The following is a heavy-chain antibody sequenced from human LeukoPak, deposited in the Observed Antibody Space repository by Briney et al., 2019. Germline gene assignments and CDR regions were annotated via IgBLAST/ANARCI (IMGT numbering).Heavy chain of an antibody. CDR2: IDKDGRYL. Sequence: GGSLRLSCVTSGFTFSRYWMTWVRQAPGKGLEWVANIDKDGRYLYYADSLKGRFTISRDNSKTSVFLQMKSLRFEATAVYYCATEESMGAPYYLGSWGQGTLVTVSS. CDR1: GFTFSRYW. D-gene: IGHD1-26*01. V-gene: IGHV3-7*01. CDR3: ATEESMGAPYYLGS. J-gene: IGHJ4*02.